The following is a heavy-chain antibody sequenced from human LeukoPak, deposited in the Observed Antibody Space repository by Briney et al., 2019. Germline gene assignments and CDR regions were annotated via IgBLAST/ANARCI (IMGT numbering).Heavy chain of an antibody. J-gene: IGHJ4*02. Sequence: GGSLSLSCAASGFTFSDYYMSWIRQAPGKGLEWVSYISSSGSTIYYADSVKGRFTISRDNAKNSLYLQMNSLRAEDTAVYYCARYSSSWYSHFDYWGQGTLVTVSS. D-gene: IGHD6-13*01. CDR1: GFTFSDYY. V-gene: IGHV3-11*04. CDR2: ISSSGSTI. CDR3: ARYSSSWYSHFDY.